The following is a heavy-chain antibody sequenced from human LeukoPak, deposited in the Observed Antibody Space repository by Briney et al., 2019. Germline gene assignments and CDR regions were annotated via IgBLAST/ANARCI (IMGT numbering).Heavy chain of an antibody. CDR3: ARMTTTGNDY. Sequence: SETLSLTCTVSGGSISSGGYYWSWIRQHPGKGLEWIGYIYYSGSTYYNPSLKSRVTISVDTSKNQFSLKLSSVTAADTAVYYCARMTTTGNDYWGQGTLVTVSS. D-gene: IGHD4-17*01. CDR1: GGSISSGGYY. CDR2: IYYSGST. V-gene: IGHV4-31*03. J-gene: IGHJ4*02.